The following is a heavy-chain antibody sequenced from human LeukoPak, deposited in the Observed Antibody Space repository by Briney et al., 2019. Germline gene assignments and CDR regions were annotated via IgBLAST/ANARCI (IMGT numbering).Heavy chain of an antibody. CDR1: GFTFSSYA. CDR2: ISYDGSNK. V-gene: IGHV3-30-3*01. D-gene: IGHD5-18*01. J-gene: IGHJ4*02. Sequence: GRSLRLSCAASGFTFSSYAMHWVRQAPGKGLEWVAVISYDGSNKYYADSVKGRFTISRDNSKNTLYLQMNSLRAEDTAVYYCVRDTRRGYSYGYLDYWGQGTLVTVSS. CDR3: VRDTRRGYSYGYLDY.